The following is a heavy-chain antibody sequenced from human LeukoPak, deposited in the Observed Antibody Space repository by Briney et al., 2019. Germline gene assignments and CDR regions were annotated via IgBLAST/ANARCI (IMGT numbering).Heavy chain of an antibody. CDR3: ARGFYGSDSFDY. Sequence: SETLSLTCTVSGGSISSYYWSWIRQPPGKGLEWIRYIYYSGSTNYNPSLKSRVTISVDTSKNQFSLKLSSVTAADTAVYYCARGFYGSDSFDYWGQGTLVTVSS. V-gene: IGHV4-59*01. D-gene: IGHD3-10*01. CDR2: IYYSGST. J-gene: IGHJ4*02. CDR1: GGSISSYY.